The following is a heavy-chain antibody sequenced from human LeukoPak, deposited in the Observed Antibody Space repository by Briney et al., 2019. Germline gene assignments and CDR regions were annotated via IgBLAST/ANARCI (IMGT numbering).Heavy chain of an antibody. D-gene: IGHD5-18*01. V-gene: IGHV1-69*13. CDR2: IIPIFGTA. CDR1: GGTFSSYA. J-gene: IGHJ6*03. CDR3: ARMRGWIQLWQRNYYYYYMDV. Sequence: SVKVSCKASGGTFSSYAISWVRQAPGQGLEWMGGIIPIFGTANYAQKFQGRVTITADESTSTAYMELSSLRSEDTAVYYCARMRGWIQLWQRNYYYYYMDVWGKGTTVTVSS.